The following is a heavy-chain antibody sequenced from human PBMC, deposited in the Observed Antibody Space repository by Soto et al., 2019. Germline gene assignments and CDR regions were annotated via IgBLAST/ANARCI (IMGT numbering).Heavy chain of an antibody. CDR2: ISNTGST. J-gene: IGHJ4*02. CDR3: AKVNVVVVAATFEYEYYFDY. Sequence: GGSLRLSCVASGFTVSNNYMSWVRQAPGRGLEWVSAISNTGSTYSAGSVKGRSTISRDSSTNTLYLEVNSLRADDTAVYYCAKVNVVVVAATFEYEYYFDYWGQGTLVTVSS. V-gene: IGHV3-53*01. D-gene: IGHD2-15*01. CDR1: GFTVSNNY.